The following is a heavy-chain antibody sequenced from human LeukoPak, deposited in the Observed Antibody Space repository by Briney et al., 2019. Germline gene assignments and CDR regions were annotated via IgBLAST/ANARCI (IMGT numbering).Heavy chain of an antibody. CDR3: ARGRSGYGGNSGIASCDY. CDR1: GYSISSGYY. V-gene: IGHV4-38-2*01. D-gene: IGHD4-23*01. Sequence: SETLSLTCAVSGYSISSGYYWGWIRDPPGKGLEGIGSIYRTGETHYKQSLKSRLTMSVDTAKNQFYLKLNSLTAADTAVYYCARGRSGYGGNSGIASCDYWGQGTLVTVSP. CDR2: IYRTGET. J-gene: IGHJ4*02.